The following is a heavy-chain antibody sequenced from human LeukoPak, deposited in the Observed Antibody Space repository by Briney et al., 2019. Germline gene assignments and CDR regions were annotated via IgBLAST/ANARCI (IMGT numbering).Heavy chain of an antibody. CDR2: IYYSGST. D-gene: IGHD2-2*01. CDR3: ARGGVVPAAYYYYMDV. CDR1: CGSISSYY. Sequence: SETLSLTCTVSCGSISSYYWSWIRQPPGKGLEWIGYIYYSGSTNDNPSLKSRVTISVDTSKNQFSLKLSSVTAADTAVYYCARGGVVPAAYYYYMDVWGKGTTVTVSS. V-gene: IGHV4-59*01. J-gene: IGHJ6*03.